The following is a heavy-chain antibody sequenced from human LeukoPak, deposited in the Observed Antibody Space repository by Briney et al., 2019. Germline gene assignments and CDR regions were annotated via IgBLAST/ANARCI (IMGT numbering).Heavy chain of an antibody. J-gene: IGHJ5*02. D-gene: IGHD1-1*01. CDR2: IWFDESSE. CDR1: GFKFNEYG. CDR3: ARKAATGPNSWFDP. V-gene: IGHV3-33*01. Sequence: PGGSLRLSCAASGFKFNEYGMHWVRQAPGKGLEWVALIWFDESSEYYADSVKGRLSISRDNSKNTLYLQMNSLRAEDTAVYYCARKAATGPNSWFDPWGQGTLVTVSS.